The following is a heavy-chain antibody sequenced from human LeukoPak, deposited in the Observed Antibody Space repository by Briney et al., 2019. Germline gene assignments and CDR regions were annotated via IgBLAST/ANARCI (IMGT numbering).Heavy chain of an antibody. CDR3: ARSYDSRGDYYYGMDV. CDR1: GGSLSSYY. Sequence: SETLSLTCTVSGGSLSSYYWSWIRQPPGKGLEWIGFIYYSGTTKYNLSLRSRVTISLDTSKNQFSLKLNSVTAADTAVYYCARSYDSRGDYYYGMDVWGEGSTVTVSS. D-gene: IGHD3-22*01. V-gene: IGHV4-59*01. J-gene: IGHJ6*04. CDR2: IYYSGTT.